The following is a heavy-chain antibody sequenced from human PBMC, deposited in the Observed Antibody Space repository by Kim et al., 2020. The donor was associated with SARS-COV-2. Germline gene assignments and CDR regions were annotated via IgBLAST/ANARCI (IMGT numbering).Heavy chain of an antibody. CDR1: GYTFTSYG. CDR2: ISAYNGNT. D-gene: IGHD3-22*01. CDR3: AREPPITMIVGGYYFDY. V-gene: IGHV1-18*01. J-gene: IGHJ4*02. Sequence: ASVKVSCKASGYTFTSYGISWVRQSPGQGLEWMGWISAYNGNTNYAQKLQGRVTMTTDTSTSTAYMELRSLRSDDTAVYYCAREPPITMIVGGYYFDYWGQGTLVTVSS.